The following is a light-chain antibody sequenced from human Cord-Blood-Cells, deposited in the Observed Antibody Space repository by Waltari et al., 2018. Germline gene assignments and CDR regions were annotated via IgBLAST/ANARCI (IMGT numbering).Light chain of an antibody. Sequence: QAVVTPEPSLTVSPGGTVTLTCGSSTGAVTSGHYPSWFQQKPGQAPRTLIYDTSNKHSWTPARFSGSLLGGKAALTLSGAQPEDEAEYYCLLSYSGALYVFGTGTKVTVL. V-gene: IGLV7-46*01. CDR3: LLSYSGALYV. J-gene: IGLJ1*01. CDR1: TGAVTSGHY. CDR2: DTS.